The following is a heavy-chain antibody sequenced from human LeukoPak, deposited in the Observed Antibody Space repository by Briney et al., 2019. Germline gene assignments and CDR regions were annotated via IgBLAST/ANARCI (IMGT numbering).Heavy chain of an antibody. D-gene: IGHD6-13*01. Sequence: SETLPLTCAVYGGSFSGYYWSWIRQPPGKGLEWIGEINHSGSTNYNPSLKSRVTISVDTSKNQFSLKLSSVTAAGTAVYYCARGKLVLNYFDYWGQGTLVTVSS. J-gene: IGHJ4*02. V-gene: IGHV4-34*01. CDR2: INHSGST. CDR1: GGSFSGYY. CDR3: ARGKLVLNYFDY.